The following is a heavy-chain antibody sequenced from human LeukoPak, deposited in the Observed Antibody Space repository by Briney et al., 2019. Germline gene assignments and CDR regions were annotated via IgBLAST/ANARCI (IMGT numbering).Heavy chain of an antibody. D-gene: IGHD3-16*01. CDR1: GGSIRSYY. CDR2: IYYSGST. V-gene: IGHV4-59*01. Sequence: PSETLSLTCTVSGGSIRSYYWSWIRQPPGKGLEWIGYIYYSGSTNYNPSLKSRVTISGDTSKNQFSLKLTSVTAADTAVYYCAREGDVFDVWGQGTMVTVSS. CDR3: AREGDVFDV. J-gene: IGHJ3*01.